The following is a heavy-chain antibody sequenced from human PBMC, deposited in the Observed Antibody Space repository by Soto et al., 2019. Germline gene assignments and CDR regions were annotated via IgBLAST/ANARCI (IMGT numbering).Heavy chain of an antibody. Sequence: GGSLRLSCAASGITFSTYAMHWVRQAPGKGLEWVAAISYDGGNKYYADSVKGRFTISRDNSKNALSLQMNSLRAEDTAVYYCARDYYDRSGHSHSSVYWGQGTLVTVSS. J-gene: IGHJ4*02. CDR2: ISYDGGNK. V-gene: IGHV3-30-3*01. CDR3: ARDYYDRSGHSHSSVY. D-gene: IGHD3-22*01. CDR1: GITFSTYA.